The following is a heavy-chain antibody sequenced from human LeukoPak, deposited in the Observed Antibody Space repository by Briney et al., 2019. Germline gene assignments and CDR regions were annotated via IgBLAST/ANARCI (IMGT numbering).Heavy chain of an antibody. D-gene: IGHD3-10*01. Sequence: SGPTLVNPTQPLTLTYSFSGFSLSTSGVGVGWIRQPPGKALEWLSLIYWDDDKRYSPSLKSRLTITKDTSKNQVVLTMTNMDPVDTATYYCAHIRDYYTSRDAFDIWGRGTMVTVSS. V-gene: IGHV2-5*02. CDR1: GFSLSTSGVG. CDR2: IYWDDDK. J-gene: IGHJ3*02. CDR3: AHIRDYYTSRDAFDI.